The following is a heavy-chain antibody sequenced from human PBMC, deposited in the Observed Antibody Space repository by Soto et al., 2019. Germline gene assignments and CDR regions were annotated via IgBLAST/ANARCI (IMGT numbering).Heavy chain of an antibody. CDR1: GYTFTGYY. J-gene: IGHJ4*02. CDR2: INPNSGGT. CDR3: ARMSVVRGKPFDY. Sequence: QVQLVQSGAEVKKPGASVKVSCKASGYTFTGYYMHWVRQAPGQGLEWMGWINPNSGGTNYAQKFQGWVTMTRDTSISTAYMELSRLRSDDTTVYYCARMSVVRGKPFDYWGQGTLVTVSS. V-gene: IGHV1-2*04. D-gene: IGHD3-10*01.